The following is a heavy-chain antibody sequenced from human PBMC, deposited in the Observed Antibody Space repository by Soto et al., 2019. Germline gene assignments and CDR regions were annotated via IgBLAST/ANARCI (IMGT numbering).Heavy chain of an antibody. V-gene: IGHV3-30-3*01. CDR3: ARDQYDSSGYLDY. Sequence: PGGSLRLSCVASGFTFSDFHMHWVRQASGKGLEWVAVISYDGSNKYYADSVKGRFTISRDNSKNTLYLQMNSLRAEDTAVYYCARDQYDSSGYLDYWGQGTLVTVSS. CDR2: ISYDGSNK. CDR1: GFTFSDFH. J-gene: IGHJ4*02. D-gene: IGHD3-22*01.